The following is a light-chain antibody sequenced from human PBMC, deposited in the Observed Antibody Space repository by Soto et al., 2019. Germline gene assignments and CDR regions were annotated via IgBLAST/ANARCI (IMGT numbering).Light chain of an antibody. CDR2: DAS. J-gene: IGKJ3*01. V-gene: IGKV3-20*01. Sequence: EIVLTQSPGTLSLSPGERATLSCRASQSVSSSYLGWYQQKPGQAPRLLIYDASSRATGIPDRFSGSGSGTDFTLTISRLEPEDFAVYYCLHGGKTFGPGTKVDIK. CDR1: QSVSSSY. CDR3: LHGGKT.